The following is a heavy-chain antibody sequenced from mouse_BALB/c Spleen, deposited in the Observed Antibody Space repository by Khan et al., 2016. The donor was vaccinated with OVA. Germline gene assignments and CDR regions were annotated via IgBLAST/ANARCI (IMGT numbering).Heavy chain of an antibody. J-gene: IGHJ2*01. CDR2: IYPGSANT. V-gene: IGHV1-84*02. CDR3: AGRFDY. CDR1: GYTFTDYH. Sequence: QVQLKESRPELVKPGTSVKISCKATGYTFTDYHINWVKQKPGQGLEWIGWIYPGSANTKYSETFKGKATLTVDTSSSTAYMQLSSLTSEDTAVDFCAGRFDYWGQGTTLTVSS.